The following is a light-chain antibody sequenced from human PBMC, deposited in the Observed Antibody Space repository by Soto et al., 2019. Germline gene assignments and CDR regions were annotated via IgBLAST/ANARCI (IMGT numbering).Light chain of an antibody. V-gene: IGLV2-14*01. CDR1: SSDVGGYNY. Sequence: QSALTQPASVSGSPGQSITISCTGTSSDVGGYNYDSWYQQHPGKAPKLMLYEVSNRPSGVSNRFSGSKSGNTASLTISGLQAEDEADYYCSSYTSSSTPHHVFGTGTKVTVL. J-gene: IGLJ1*01. CDR2: EVS. CDR3: SSYTSSSTPHHV.